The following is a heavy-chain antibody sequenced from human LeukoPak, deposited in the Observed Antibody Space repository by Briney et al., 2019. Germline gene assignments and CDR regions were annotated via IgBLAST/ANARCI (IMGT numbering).Heavy chain of an antibody. Sequence: GGSLRLSCAASGFIFSNYAMTWVRQAPGKGLEWISGISGSGGTTKYADSVMGRFSISRDNAKTSLYLQMNSLRAEDTAVYYCARVLAAAGTSDYWGQGTLVTVSS. D-gene: IGHD6-13*01. CDR1: GFIFSNYA. CDR2: ISGSGGTT. CDR3: ARVLAAAGTSDY. J-gene: IGHJ4*02. V-gene: IGHV3-23*01.